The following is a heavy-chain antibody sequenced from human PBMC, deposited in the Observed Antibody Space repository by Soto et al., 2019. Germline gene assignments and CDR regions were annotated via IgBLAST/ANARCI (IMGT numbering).Heavy chain of an antibody. Sequence: QPGGSLRLSCAASGFTFSSSDMHWVRQATGKGLEWVSGIGSAGDPYYAGSVKGRFTISRENAKNSLYLQMNSLRAGDTAVYYCERWNWQKLAFDYWGQGSLVTVSS. V-gene: IGHV3-13*05. CDR1: GFTFSSSD. D-gene: IGHD6-13*01. CDR3: ERWNWQKLAFDY. J-gene: IGHJ4*02. CDR2: IGSAGDP.